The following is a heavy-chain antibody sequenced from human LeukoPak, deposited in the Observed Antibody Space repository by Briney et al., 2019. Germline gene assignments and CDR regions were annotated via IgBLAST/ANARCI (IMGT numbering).Heavy chain of an antibody. J-gene: IGHJ4*02. CDR1: GGTFSSYA. V-gene: IGHV1-18*01. CDR2: ISAYNGNT. D-gene: IGHD4-23*01. Sequence: GASVKVSCKASGGTFSSYAISWVRQAPGQGLEWVGWISAYNGNTNYAQKLQGRVTMTTDTSTSTAYMELRSLRSDDTAVYYCARSHGGNSIDYWGQGTLVTVSS. CDR3: ARSHGGNSIDY.